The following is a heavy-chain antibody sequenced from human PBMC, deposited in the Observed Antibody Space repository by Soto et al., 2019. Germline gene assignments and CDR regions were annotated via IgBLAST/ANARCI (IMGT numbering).Heavy chain of an antibody. CDR1: GFTFSSYW. Sequence: GGSLRLSCAASGFTFSSYWMSWVRQAPGKGLEWGANIKQEGSEKYYVDSVKGGFTIARDNAKNSLYLQMNSLRAEDTAVYYCARGGGIAAAGSFDYYYYGMDVWGQGTTVTVSS. CDR3: ARGGGIAAAGSFDYYYYGMDV. D-gene: IGHD6-13*01. J-gene: IGHJ6*02. V-gene: IGHV3-7*03. CDR2: IKQEGSEK.